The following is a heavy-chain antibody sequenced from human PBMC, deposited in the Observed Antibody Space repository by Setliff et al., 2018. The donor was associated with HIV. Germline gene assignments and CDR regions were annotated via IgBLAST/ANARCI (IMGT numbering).Heavy chain of an antibody. Sequence: GASVKVSCKASGGPFTSAFNWVRQVPGQGLEWMGGIIPIFGTANYAQNFGGRVTITADQSTTTSYLQLNSLRFEDTAIYYCASDSPAARFEELEDHYYYFMDVWGKGTTVTAP. CDR1: GGPFTSA. V-gene: IGHV1-69*13. J-gene: IGHJ6*03. CDR2: IIPIFGTA. D-gene: IGHD3-10*01. CDR3: ASDSPAARFEELEDHYYYFMDV.